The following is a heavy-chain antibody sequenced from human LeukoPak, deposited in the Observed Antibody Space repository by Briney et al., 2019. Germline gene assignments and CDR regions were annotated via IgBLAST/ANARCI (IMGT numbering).Heavy chain of an antibody. V-gene: IGHV5-10-1*01. CDR2: IDPSDSST. CDR1: GYSSTTNW. CDR3: ASRIAADQN. Sequence: GESLRISCKGSGYSSTTNWISWVRQMPGQGLEWMGKIDPSDSSTNYSPSFQGHVTISVDNSISTTYLQWSSLKASDSAMYYCASRIAADQNWGQGTLVTVSS. D-gene: IGHD6-13*01. J-gene: IGHJ4*02.